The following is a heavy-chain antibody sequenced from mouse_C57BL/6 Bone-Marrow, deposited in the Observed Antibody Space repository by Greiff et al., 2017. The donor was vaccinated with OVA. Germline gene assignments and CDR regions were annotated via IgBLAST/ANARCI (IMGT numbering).Heavy chain of an antibody. CDR3: ARYGDYYGSSHWYFDV. D-gene: IGHD1-1*01. Sequence: VQLQQSGPELVKPGASVKISCKASGYTFTDYYMNWVKQSHGKSLEWIGDINPNNGGTSYNQKFKGKATLTVDKSSSTAYMELRSLTSEDSAVYYCARYGDYYGSSHWYFDVWGTGTTVTVSS. V-gene: IGHV1-26*01. J-gene: IGHJ1*03. CDR2: INPNNGGT. CDR1: GYTFTDYY.